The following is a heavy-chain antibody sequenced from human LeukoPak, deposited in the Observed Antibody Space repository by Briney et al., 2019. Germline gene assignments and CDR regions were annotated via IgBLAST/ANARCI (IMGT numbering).Heavy chain of an antibody. J-gene: IGHJ3*01. CDR2: IRGSGDGA. V-gene: IGHV3-23*01. D-gene: IGHD4-17*01. CDR3: GRDPNGNYVGAFDF. CDR1: GFDFSSYA. Sequence: GGSLRLSCAASGFDFSSYAMTWVRQAPGKGLEWVSSIRGSGDGASYTDSVKGRFTVSRDNSKNTLYLQLTSLRAEDTAIYYCGRDPNGNYVGAFDFWGQGILVTVSS.